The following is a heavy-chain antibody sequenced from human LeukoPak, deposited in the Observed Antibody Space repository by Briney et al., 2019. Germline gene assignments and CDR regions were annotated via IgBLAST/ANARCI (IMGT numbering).Heavy chain of an antibody. Sequence: GGSLRLSCAASGFTFSKYGMHWVRQAPGKGLEWVAVISFDGSSKYYADSVRGRITISRDNSRNTLYLQMNSLRPEDTAVYYCAKDRGFAFASGSSELNYWGQGTLVTVSS. D-gene: IGHD3-10*01. CDR1: GFTFSKYG. CDR3: AKDRGFAFASGSSELNY. V-gene: IGHV3-30*18. CDR2: ISFDGSSK. J-gene: IGHJ4*02.